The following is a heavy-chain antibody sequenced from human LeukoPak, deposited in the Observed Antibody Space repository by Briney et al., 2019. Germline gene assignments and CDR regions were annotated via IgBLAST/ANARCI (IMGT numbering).Heavy chain of an antibody. CDR3: IRVPRIQLLRGAFDP. CDR2: ISAYNGNT. V-gene: IGHV1-18*01. Sequence: ASVKVSCKASGYTFTSYGISWVRQAPGQGLEWMGWISAYNGNTNYAQKLQGRVTMTTDTSTSTAYMELRSLRSDDTAVYYCIRVPRIQLLRGAFDPWAREPWSPSPQ. J-gene: IGHJ5*02. CDR1: GYTFTSYG. D-gene: IGHD2-2*01.